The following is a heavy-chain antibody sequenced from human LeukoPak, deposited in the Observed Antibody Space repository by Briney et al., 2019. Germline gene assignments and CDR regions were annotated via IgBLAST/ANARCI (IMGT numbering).Heavy chain of an antibody. CDR3: AREASCSSTTCYFDY. Sequence: GGSLRLSCAASGFNFSGFYMSWIRQAPGKGLEWLSSISLSGSTITYAASVKGRVTVSRDNAKTSLFLQMNSLRADDTAVYYCAREASCSSTTCYFDYWGQGTLVTVSS. D-gene: IGHD2-2*01. CDR2: ISLSGSTI. CDR1: GFNFSGFY. J-gene: IGHJ4*02. V-gene: IGHV3-11*01.